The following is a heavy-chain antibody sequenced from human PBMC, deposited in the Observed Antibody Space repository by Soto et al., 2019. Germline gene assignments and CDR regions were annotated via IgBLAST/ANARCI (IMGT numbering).Heavy chain of an antibody. Sequence: SETLSLTCTVSGGSISSSSYYWGWIRQPPGKGLEWIGSIYYSGSTYYNPSLKSRVTISVDTSKNQFSLKLSSVTAADTAVYYCARPNDFWSGSGWFDPWGQGTLVTVSS. V-gene: IGHV4-39*01. CDR2: IYYSGST. CDR1: GGSISSSSYY. D-gene: IGHD3-3*01. J-gene: IGHJ5*02. CDR3: ARPNDFWSGSGWFDP.